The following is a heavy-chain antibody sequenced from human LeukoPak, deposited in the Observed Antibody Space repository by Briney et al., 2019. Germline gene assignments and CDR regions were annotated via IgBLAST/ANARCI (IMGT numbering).Heavy chain of an antibody. Sequence: SQTLSLTCTVSGGSISSGDYYWSWIRQPPGKGLERNGYIYYRGSTYYNPSLKSRVNISVDTSKHQFSLKLSSVTAADTAVYYCARDRVGYCSSTSCSNYYYYYMDVWGKGTTVTVSS. J-gene: IGHJ6*03. V-gene: IGHV4-30-4*08. CDR3: ARDRVGYCSSTSCSNYYYYYMDV. CDR2: IYYRGST. D-gene: IGHD2-2*01. CDR1: GGSISSGDYY.